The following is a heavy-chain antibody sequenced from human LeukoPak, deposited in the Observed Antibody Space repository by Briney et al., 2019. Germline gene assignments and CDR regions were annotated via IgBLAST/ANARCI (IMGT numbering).Heavy chain of an antibody. V-gene: IGHV3-23*01. J-gene: IGHJ6*02. Sequence: PGGSLRLSCAASGFTFSSYAMSWVRQAPGKGLEWVSAISGSGGSTYYADSVKGRFTISRDNSKNTLYLQMNSLRAEDTAVYYCANADGSSSWVYYYCGMDVWGQGTTVTVSS. CDR3: ANADGSSSWVYYYCGMDV. CDR1: GFTFSSYA. D-gene: IGHD6-6*01. CDR2: ISGSGGST.